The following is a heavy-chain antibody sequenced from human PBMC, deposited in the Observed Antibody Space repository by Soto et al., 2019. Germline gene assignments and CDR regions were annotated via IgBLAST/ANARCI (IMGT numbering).Heavy chain of an antibody. CDR3: AAPPNRDAYNYGY. J-gene: IGHJ4*02. D-gene: IGHD5-12*01. CDR1: GLTFSSTA. V-gene: IGHV1-58*01. Sequence: QMQLVQSGPEVRKPGTSVKVSCKASGLTFSSTAVQWVRQARGQRLEWIGWIVVGGGSTKYAHKFQERVTITRDMSTSTAYMALSSLRSEDTAVYYCAAPPNRDAYNYGYWGQGTLVTVSS. CDR2: IVVGGGST.